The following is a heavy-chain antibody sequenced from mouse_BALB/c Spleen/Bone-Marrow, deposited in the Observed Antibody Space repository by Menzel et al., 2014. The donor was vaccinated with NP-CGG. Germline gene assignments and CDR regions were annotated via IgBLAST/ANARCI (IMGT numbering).Heavy chain of an antibody. J-gene: IGHJ2*01. D-gene: IGHD1-2*01. Sequence: VQLQQSGAELVKPGASVKLSCTASGFNIKDTYMHWVKQRPEQGLEWIGRIDPANGNTKYDPKFQGKATITADTSSNTAYLQLSSLTSEDTAVYYCATYYSGYYFDYWGQGTTLTVSS. V-gene: IGHV14-3*02. CDR2: IDPANGNT. CDR1: GFNIKDTY. CDR3: ATYYSGYYFDY.